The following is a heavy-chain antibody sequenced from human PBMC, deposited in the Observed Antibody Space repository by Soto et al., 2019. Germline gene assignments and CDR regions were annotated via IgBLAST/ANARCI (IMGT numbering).Heavy chain of an antibody. CDR3: ARGGYQGHYYYYGMDV. D-gene: IGHD6-25*01. Sequence: EVQLVESGEGVVQPGGSLRLSCAASGFTFSSYAMHWVRQAPGKGLEYVSGISSNGGSTHYADSVKGRFTISRDNSKNTLYLQMGSLRAEDMAVYYCARGGYQGHYYYYGMDVWGQGTTVTVSS. V-gene: IGHV3-64*02. CDR1: GFTFSSYA. CDR2: ISSNGGST. J-gene: IGHJ6*02.